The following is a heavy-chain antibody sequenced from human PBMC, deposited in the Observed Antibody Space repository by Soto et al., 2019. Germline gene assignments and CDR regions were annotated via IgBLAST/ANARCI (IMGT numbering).Heavy chain of an antibody. CDR3: ARGGGSDSFDY. J-gene: IGHJ4*02. Sequence: SETLSLTCTVSGASIAFGGYSWGWIRQTRGKGLEWIGYINHLETTFYNPSFESRLTLSIDRAKNQFSLKLHPMSAADRAVYFCARGGGSDSFDYWGQGILVTVSS. V-gene: IGHV4-30-2*01. CDR2: INHLETT. CDR1: GASIAFGGYS. D-gene: IGHD1-26*01.